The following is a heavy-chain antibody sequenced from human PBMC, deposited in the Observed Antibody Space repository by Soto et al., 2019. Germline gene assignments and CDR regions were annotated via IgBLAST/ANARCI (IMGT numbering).Heavy chain of an antibody. J-gene: IGHJ4*02. Sequence: QVQLQESGPGLVKPSQTLSLTCTVSGGSISSGDYKWSWIRQPPEKGLEWIGYIYYSGYNYNNPSLKSRVTMSVDTSKNLFSLKLSSVTAADTAVYYCARSDNYVPFEYWGQGTLVTVSS. CDR1: GGSISSGDYK. CDR2: IYYSGYN. D-gene: IGHD4-4*01. V-gene: IGHV4-30-4*01. CDR3: ARSDNYVPFEY.